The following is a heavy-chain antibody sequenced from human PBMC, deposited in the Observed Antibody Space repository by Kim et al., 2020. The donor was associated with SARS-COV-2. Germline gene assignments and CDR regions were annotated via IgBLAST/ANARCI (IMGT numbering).Heavy chain of an antibody. CDR3: ARRVQYGFDF. Sequence: YEDSGKGRFTISRDNSQNTVSLQRDSLRADDTALYYCARRVQYGFDFWGQGTMVTVSS. V-gene: IGHV3-23*01. J-gene: IGHJ3*01. D-gene: IGHD2-8*01.